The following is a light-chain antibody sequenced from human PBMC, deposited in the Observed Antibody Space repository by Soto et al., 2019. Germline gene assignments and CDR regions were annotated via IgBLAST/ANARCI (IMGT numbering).Light chain of an antibody. V-gene: IGLV2-14*03. J-gene: IGLJ3*02. CDR3: SSYTRTNTLVL. CDR2: GVS. CDR1: SSDIGSYNY. Sequence: QSALTQPASVSGSPGQSVTISCTGTSSDIGSYNYVSWYQHHPGKAPKLMIYGVSNRPSGVSNRFSGSKSGNTASLTISGLQAEDEADYYCSSYTRTNTLVLFGGGTKVTVL.